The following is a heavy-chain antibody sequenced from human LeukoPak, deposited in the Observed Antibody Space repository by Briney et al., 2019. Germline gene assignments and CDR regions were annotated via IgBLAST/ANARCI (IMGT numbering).Heavy chain of an antibody. CDR1: GYTFTNYG. CDR2: ISTYNGHT. J-gene: IGHJ2*01. Sequence: GASVTVSCKASGYTFTNYGISWVRQAPGHGLEWMGWISTYNGHTNYAQKLQGRVTMTIDTSTSTAYMDLRSLRTDDTAVYYCARVRFPYWYFDIWGRGTLLTVSS. V-gene: IGHV1-18*01. CDR3: ARVRFPYWYFDI.